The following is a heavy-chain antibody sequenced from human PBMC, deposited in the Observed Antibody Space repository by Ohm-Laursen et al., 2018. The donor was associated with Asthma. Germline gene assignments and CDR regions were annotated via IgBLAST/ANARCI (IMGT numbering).Heavy chain of an antibody. J-gene: IGHJ4*02. CDR1: GASFSTYY. V-gene: IGHV4-59*12. Sequence: SETLSLTCTLSGASFSTYYWGWIRQPPGKGLEWIGYIYSTGSTNYNPSLESRVTISIDTSTNQFSLQLTSVTAADTAVYYCARGSFYYESTGYYFFDHWGQGALVTVSS. CDR3: ARGSFYYESTGYYFFDH. D-gene: IGHD3-22*01. CDR2: IYSTGST.